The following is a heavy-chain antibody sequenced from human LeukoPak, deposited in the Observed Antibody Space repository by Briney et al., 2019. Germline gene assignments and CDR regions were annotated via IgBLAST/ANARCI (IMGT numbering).Heavy chain of an antibody. CDR2: IYSGGST. CDR1: GFTVSSNY. CDR3: ARSWDIVATFDY. V-gene: IGHV3-66*01. J-gene: IGHJ4*02. Sequence: AGGSLRLSCAASGFTVSSNYMSWVRQAPGKGLEWVSVIYSGGSTYYADSVKGRFTISRDNSKNTLYLQMNSLRAEDTAVYYCARSWDIVATFDYWGQGTLVTVSS. D-gene: IGHD5-12*01.